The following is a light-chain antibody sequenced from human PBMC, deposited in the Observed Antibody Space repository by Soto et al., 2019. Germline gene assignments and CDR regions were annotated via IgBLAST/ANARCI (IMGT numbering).Light chain of an antibody. Sequence: QYALTQPPSASGSPGQSVTISCTGTSIDVGDYNYVSWYQQHPGKAPKLMIYEVSKRPSGVPDRFSGSKSGNTASLTVSGLQAEDEADYYCSSYAGSNNWVFGGGTKLTVL. J-gene: IGLJ3*02. CDR1: SIDVGDYNY. CDR3: SSYAGSNNWV. CDR2: EVS. V-gene: IGLV2-8*01.